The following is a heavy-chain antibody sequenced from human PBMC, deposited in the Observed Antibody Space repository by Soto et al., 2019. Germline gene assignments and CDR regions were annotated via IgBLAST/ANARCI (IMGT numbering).Heavy chain of an antibody. D-gene: IGHD6-6*01. V-gene: IGHV1-3*01. CDR1: GYTFTYYT. CDR3: ARTRQLVYFDY. Sequence: QVQLVQCGAEVKEPGASVKVSCKASGYTFTYYTIHWVRQAPGQGLEWMGSISSGNGNTKFSQKFQDRVTFTRDTSGGTAYMELGSLRSEDTAVYYCARTRQLVYFDYWGQGTLVPVSS. J-gene: IGHJ4*02. CDR2: ISSGNGNT.